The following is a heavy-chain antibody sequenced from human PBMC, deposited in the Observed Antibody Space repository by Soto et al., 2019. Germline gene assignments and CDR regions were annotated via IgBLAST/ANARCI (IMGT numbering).Heavy chain of an antibody. J-gene: IGHJ6*02. CDR2: ISFDGINK. V-gene: IGHV3-30-3*01. CDR1: GFTFSSYA. Sequence: PGGSLRLSCAASGFTFSSYAMYWVRQAPGKGLEWVAVISFDGINKYYADSVKGRFTISRDKSKNTLSLQMDSLRTEDTAMYYCARDHVAYGSGWYTRYFGLDVWGQGTTVTVSS. CDR3: ARDHVAYGSGWYTRYFGLDV. D-gene: IGHD6-19*01.